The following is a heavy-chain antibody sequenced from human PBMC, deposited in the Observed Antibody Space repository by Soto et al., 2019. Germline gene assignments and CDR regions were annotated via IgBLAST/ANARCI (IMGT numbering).Heavy chain of an antibody. CDR2: IYYSGST. D-gene: IGHD6-13*01. J-gene: IGHJ6*02. CDR1: GGSVSGYY. CDR3: ARVSIAAAGWDYYYGMDV. Sequence: SETLSLTCTVSGGSVSGYYWSWIRQPPGRGLEWIGYIYYSGSTNYNPSLKSRVTISVDTSNNQFSLKLSSVTAADTAVYYCARVSIAAAGWDYYYGMDVWGQGTTVTVSS. V-gene: IGHV4-59*02.